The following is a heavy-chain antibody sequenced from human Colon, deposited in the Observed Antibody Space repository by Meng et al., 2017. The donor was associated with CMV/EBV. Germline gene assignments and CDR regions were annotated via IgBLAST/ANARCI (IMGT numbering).Heavy chain of an antibody. D-gene: IGHD6-13*01. J-gene: IGHJ4*02. Sequence: GGSLRLSCAASGFTFISYSLNWVRQAPGKGLEWVSSIGDSDNYLYYADSVKGRFTISRDRAKNSMFLQMSSLRVEDTAVYYCARASIPDAGMGLDNWGQGTKVTVSS. CDR3: ARASIPDAGMGLDN. CDR1: GFTFISYS. V-gene: IGHV3-21*01. CDR2: IGDSDNYL.